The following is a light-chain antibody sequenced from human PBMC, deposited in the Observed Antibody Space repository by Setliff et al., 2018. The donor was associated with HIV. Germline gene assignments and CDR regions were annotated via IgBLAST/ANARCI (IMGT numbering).Light chain of an antibody. Sequence: QSALTQPASVSGSPGQSITISCTGASSDVGGYNYVPWYQQHPGKAPKLMIYEVINRPSGVSNRSSASKSGNTASLTISGLQAEDEADYYCSSFTSSGTYVFGTGTKVTVL. CDR3: SSFTSSGTYV. J-gene: IGLJ1*01. V-gene: IGLV2-14*01. CDR2: EVI. CDR1: SSDVGGYNY.